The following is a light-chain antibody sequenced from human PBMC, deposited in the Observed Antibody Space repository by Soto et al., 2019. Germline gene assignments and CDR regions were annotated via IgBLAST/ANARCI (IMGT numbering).Light chain of an antibody. J-gene: IGLJ1*01. V-gene: IGLV2-14*01. CDR3: SSYTSRSTLDYV. CDR1: SSDVGGYNY. Sequence: QSALTQPASVSGSPGQSITISCTGTSSDVGGYNYVSWYQQHPGKAPKLMIYEVSHRPSGVSNRFSGSKSGNTASLTISGLQAEDEADYYCSSYTSRSTLDYVFGSGTKLTVL. CDR2: EVS.